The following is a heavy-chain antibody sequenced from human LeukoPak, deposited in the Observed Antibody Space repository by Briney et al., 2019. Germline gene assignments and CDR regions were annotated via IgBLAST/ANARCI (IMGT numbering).Heavy chain of an antibody. CDR2: ISTSGST. D-gene: IGHD4-17*01. Sequence: SETLSLTCTVSGGPISSSSYYWGWIRQPPGKGLEWIGRISTSGSTHYSPSLKSRVTMSVDTSRNQFSLKLSSVTAADTAVYYCARFPFIYGDYGFDYWGQGTLVTVSS. CDR3: ARFPFIYGDYGFDY. V-gene: IGHV4-39*07. J-gene: IGHJ4*02. CDR1: GGPISSSSYY.